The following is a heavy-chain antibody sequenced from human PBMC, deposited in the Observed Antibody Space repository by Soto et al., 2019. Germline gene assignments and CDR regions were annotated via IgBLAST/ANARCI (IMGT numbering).Heavy chain of an antibody. D-gene: IGHD2-2*01. Sequence: SVKVSCKASEGTFASNIIFWVRQAPGQGLEWMGRIIPIADIANYPHKFQGRVTITADASTDTAYMELRSLTSEDTAVYYCAKYAGVTDYMDVWGKGTAVTVSS. V-gene: IGHV1-69*02. CDR3: AKYAGVTDYMDV. CDR2: IIPIADIA. CDR1: EGTFASNI. J-gene: IGHJ6*03.